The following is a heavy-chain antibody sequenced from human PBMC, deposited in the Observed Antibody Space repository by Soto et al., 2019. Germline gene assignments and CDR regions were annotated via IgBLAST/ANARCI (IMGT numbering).Heavy chain of an antibody. CDR1: GYTFTNYG. D-gene: IGHD1-26*01. Sequence: QVQLVQSGAEVKKPGASVKVSCKASGYTFTNYGISWVRQAPGQGLEWMGWISAYNGNRKYAQKLQGRVTMTTDTSTSTAYMELRSLRAEDTAVYYCAKDWAGWELRPYYGMDVWGQGTTVTVSS. J-gene: IGHJ6*02. CDR3: AKDWAGWELRPYYGMDV. CDR2: ISAYNGNR. V-gene: IGHV1-18*01.